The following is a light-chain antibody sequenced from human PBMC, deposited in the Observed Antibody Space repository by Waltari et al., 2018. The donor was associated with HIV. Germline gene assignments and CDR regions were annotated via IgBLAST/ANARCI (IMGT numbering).Light chain of an antibody. CDR3: QAWVTSTVV. Sequence: SYELTQPPSVSLSPGQTASITCSGDKLEDKYTCWYQQKPGQSPVLVLFQDNKRPSGIPERFSASNSGNTANLTSSWNQAIDEADYYCQAWVTSTVVFGGGTKRTVL. J-gene: IGLJ2*01. CDR1: KLEDKY. V-gene: IGLV3-1*01. CDR2: QDN.